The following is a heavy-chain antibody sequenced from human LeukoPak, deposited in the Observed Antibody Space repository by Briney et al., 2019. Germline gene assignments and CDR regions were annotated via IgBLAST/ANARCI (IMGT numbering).Heavy chain of an antibody. J-gene: IGHJ5*02. CDR1: GGSISSYY. D-gene: IGHD3-10*01. V-gene: IGHV4-59*12. CDR3: ARGGSGNS. Sequence: SETLSLTCTVSGGSISSYYWSWIRQPPGKGLEWIGYIYYSGSTNYNPSLKSRVTISVDTSKNQFSLKLSSVTAADTAVYYCARGGSGNSWGQGTLVTVSS. CDR2: IYYSGST.